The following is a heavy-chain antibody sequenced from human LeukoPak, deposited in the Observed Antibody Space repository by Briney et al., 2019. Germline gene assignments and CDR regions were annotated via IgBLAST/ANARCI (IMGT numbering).Heavy chain of an antibody. CDR2: IDPSDSYT. CDR1: GYSFTSDW. J-gene: IGHJ4*02. CDR3: ARSHSGYDYYFDY. V-gene: IGHV5-10-1*04. D-gene: IGHD5-12*01. Sequence: MLGESLKISCKGSGYSFTSDWISWVRQMPGKGLEWMGRIDPSDSYTNYSPSFQGQVTISAGKSISTAYLQWSSLKASDTAMYYCARSHSGYDYYFDYWGQGTLVTVSS.